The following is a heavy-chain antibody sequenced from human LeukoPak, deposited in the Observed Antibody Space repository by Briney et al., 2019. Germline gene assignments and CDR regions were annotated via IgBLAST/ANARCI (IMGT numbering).Heavy chain of an antibody. CDR2: ISGGAGTT. CDR1: GFTFSTYA. D-gene: IGHD3-9*01. V-gene: IGHV3-23*01. CDR3: XKXSYXILAGCYYFDY. Sequence: SGGSLRLSCAASGFTFSTYAMSWVRQAPGKGLEWVSAISGGAGTTYYADSVKGRFTISRDNSKNTLYLQMSSLRAEDTAVYYXXKXSYXILAGCYYFDYWGQGALVTVSS. J-gene: IGHJ4*02.